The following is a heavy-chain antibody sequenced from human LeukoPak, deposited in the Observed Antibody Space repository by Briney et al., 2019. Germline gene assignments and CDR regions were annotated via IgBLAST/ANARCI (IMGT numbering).Heavy chain of an antibody. D-gene: IGHD5-18*01. CDR3: ARNPGYSYAWFDP. J-gene: IGHJ5*02. CDR1: GGSISSSSYY. CDR2: IYYSGST. V-gene: IGHV4-39*07. Sequence: PSETLSLTCTVSGGSISSSSYYWGWIRQPPGKGLEWIGSIYYSGSTYYNPSLKSRVTISVDTSKNQFSLKLSSVTAADTAVYYCARNPGYSYAWFDPWGQGTLVTVSS.